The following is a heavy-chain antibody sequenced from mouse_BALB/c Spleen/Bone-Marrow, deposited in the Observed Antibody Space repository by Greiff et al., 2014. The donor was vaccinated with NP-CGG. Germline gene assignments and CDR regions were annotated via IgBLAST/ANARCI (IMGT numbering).Heavy chain of an antibody. J-gene: IGHJ1*01. CDR3: TRGGNCDDFDV. D-gene: IGHD4-1*01. V-gene: IGHV5-17*02. CDR1: GFTFSSFG. Sequence: DVQLVESGGGLVQPGGSRRLSCAASGFTFSSFGMHWVRQAPEKGLEWVAYISSGSSTIFYVDTVKGRFTISRDNPKNTLFLQMTSLRSEDTATYYCTRGGNCDDFDVWGAGTTVTVSS. CDR2: ISSGSSTI.